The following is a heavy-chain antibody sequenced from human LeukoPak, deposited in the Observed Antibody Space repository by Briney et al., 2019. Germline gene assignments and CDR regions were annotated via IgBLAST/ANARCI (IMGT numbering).Heavy chain of an antibody. V-gene: IGHV3-23*01. J-gene: IGHJ5*02. CDR1: GFTFSTYG. Sequence: PGGSLRLSCVASGFTFSTYGMRWVRQAPGKGLECVAAVSSTGSGTYYPDSLKGRFIISRDNSQNTVFLQMNSLRPEDTAFYFCAKDGPLLWFGPTDAWGQGILVTVSS. D-gene: IGHD3-10*01. CDR3: AKDGPLLWFGPTDA. CDR2: VSSTGSGT.